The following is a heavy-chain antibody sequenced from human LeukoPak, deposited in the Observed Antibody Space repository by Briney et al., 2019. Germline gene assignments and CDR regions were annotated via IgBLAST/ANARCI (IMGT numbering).Heavy chain of an antibody. CDR3: AKDLRYGDRDY. Sequence: GGSLRPSCAASGFTFSSYAMSWVRRAPGKGLEWVSAISGSGGSTYYADSVKGRFTISRDNSKNTLYLQMNSLRAEDTAVYYCAKDLRYGDRDYWGQGTLVTVSS. D-gene: IGHD4-17*01. CDR1: GFTFSSYA. CDR2: ISGSGGST. J-gene: IGHJ4*02. V-gene: IGHV3-23*01.